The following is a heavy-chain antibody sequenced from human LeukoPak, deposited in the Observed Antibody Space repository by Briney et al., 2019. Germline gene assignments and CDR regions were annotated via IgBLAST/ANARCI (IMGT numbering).Heavy chain of an antibody. V-gene: IGHV3-11*04. D-gene: IGHD3-16*02. CDR2: ISPSGTVI. J-gene: IGHJ4*02. CDR1: GFTFTDYY. Sequence: PGGSLRLSCSASGFTFTDYYMSWIRQAPGKGLEWVSYISPSGTVIYYGDSVKGRFTISRDNAKNSLYLQMNSLRAEDTAVYYCARAHVWGSYRSDFDYWGQGTLVTVSS. CDR3: ARAHVWGSYRSDFDY.